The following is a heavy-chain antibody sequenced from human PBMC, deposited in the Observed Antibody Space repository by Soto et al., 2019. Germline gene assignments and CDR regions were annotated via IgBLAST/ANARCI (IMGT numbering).Heavy chain of an antibody. J-gene: IGHJ6*02. Sequence: SVKVSGKASGGTFSSYAISWVRQAPGQGLEWMGGIIPIFGTADYAQKFQGRVTITADESTSTAYMELSSLRSEDTAVYYCARDDPSPYGDYRDYYYYGMDVWGQGTTVTVSS. CDR1: GGTFSSYA. CDR2: IIPIFGTA. V-gene: IGHV1-69*13. D-gene: IGHD4-17*01. CDR3: ARDDPSPYGDYRDYYYYGMDV.